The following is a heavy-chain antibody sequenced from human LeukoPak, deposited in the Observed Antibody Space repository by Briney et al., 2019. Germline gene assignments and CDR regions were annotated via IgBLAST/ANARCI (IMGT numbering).Heavy chain of an antibody. CDR2: ISNSGATI. CDR3: ARATFSSSGHSY. V-gene: IGHV3-48*03. D-gene: IGHD6-13*01. J-gene: IGHJ4*02. CDR1: GFTFSYYE. Sequence: PGGSLRLSCAASGFTFSYYEMNWVRQAPGKGLEWVSYISNSGATIYYADSVKGRFTISRDNAKSSLFLQMNSPRAEDTGVYYCARATFSSSGHSYWGQGTLVTVSS.